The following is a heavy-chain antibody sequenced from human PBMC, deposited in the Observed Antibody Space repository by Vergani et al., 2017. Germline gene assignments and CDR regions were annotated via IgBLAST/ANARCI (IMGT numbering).Heavy chain of an antibody. J-gene: IGHJ4*02. D-gene: IGHD4-17*01. V-gene: IGHV3-23*03. CDR3: ASGGATVTRGVGQFDY. Sequence: EVQLLESGGGLVQPGGSLRLSCAASGFTFSSYAMSWVRQAPGKGLEWVSVIYSGGSSTYYADSVKGRFTISRDNSKNTLYLQMNSLRAEDTAVSYCASGGATVTRGVGQFDYWGQGTLVTVSS. CDR1: GFTFSSYA. CDR2: IYSGGSST.